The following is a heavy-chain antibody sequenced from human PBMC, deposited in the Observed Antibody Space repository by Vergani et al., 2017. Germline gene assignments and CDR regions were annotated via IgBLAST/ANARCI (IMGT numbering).Heavy chain of an antibody. V-gene: IGHV1-69-2*01. Sequence: EVQLVQSGAEVKKPGATMKISCKVSGYTFTDHYMHWVKQAPGKGLEWMGLVYPEDGETIYAEKFKGRVTIAAATSTDTANLELSSLRSEDTAVYYCATPQTVTTGGMEVWGQGTTVIVSS. CDR1: GYTFTDHY. D-gene: IGHD4-17*01. CDR2: VYPEDGET. CDR3: ATPQTVTTGGMEV. J-gene: IGHJ6*02.